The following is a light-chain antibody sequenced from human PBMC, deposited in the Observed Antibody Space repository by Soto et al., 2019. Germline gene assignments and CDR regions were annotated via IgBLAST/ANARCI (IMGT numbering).Light chain of an antibody. CDR3: SSYTSRSPHV. CDR1: SSDVGGYNY. J-gene: IGLJ1*01. Sequence: QSALTQPASVSGSPGQSITISCTGTSSDVGGYNYVSWYQQHPGKAPKLMIYDVSNRPSGVSNRFSGSKSGNTASLTIPGLQAEDEAEYYSSSYTSRSPHVFGPGTNVTVL. V-gene: IGLV2-14*01. CDR2: DVS.